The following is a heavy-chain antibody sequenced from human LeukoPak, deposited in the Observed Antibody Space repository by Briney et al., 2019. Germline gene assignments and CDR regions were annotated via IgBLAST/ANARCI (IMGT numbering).Heavy chain of an antibody. CDR1: GGSISSYY. D-gene: IGHD3-10*01. CDR3: ARGDYDSYYYYMDV. CDR2: IYYSGST. Sequence: SETLSLTCTVSGGSISSYYWSWIRQPPGKGLEWIGYIYYSGSTNYNPSPKSRVTISVDTSKNQFSLKLSSVTAADTAVYYCARGDYDSYYYYMDVWGKGTTVTVSS. J-gene: IGHJ6*03. V-gene: IGHV4-59*12.